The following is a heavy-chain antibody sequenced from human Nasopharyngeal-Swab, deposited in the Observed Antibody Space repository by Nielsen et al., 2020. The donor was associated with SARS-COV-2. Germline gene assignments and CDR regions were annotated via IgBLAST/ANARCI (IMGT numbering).Heavy chain of an antibody. Sequence: ASVKVSCKASGYTFTSYYMHWVRQAPGQGLEWMGIINPSGGSTSYAQKFQGRVTMTRDTSTSTVYMELSSLRSEDTAVYYCARGGIPPHFRSYFDYWGQETLVTVSS. CDR2: INPSGGST. CDR3: ARGGIPPHFRSYFDY. D-gene: IGHD2-21*01. CDR1: GYTFTSYY. J-gene: IGHJ4*02. V-gene: IGHV1-46*01.